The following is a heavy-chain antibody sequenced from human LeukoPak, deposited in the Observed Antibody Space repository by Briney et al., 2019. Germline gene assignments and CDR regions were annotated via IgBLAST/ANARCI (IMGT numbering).Heavy chain of an antibody. CDR3: ARRGSGSYQGAYFQH. J-gene: IGHJ1*01. CDR1: GGSFSGYY. CDR2: INHSGST. D-gene: IGHD1-26*01. V-gene: IGHV4-34*01. Sequence: KTSETLSLTCAVYGGSFSGYYWSWIRQPPGKGLEWIGEINHSGSTNYNPSLKSRVTISVDTSKNQFSLKLSSVTAADTAVYYCARRGSGSYQGAYFQHWGQGTLVTVSS.